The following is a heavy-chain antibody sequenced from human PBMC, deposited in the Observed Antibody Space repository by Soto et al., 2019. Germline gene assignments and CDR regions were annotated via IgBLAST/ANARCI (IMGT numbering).Heavy chain of an antibody. Sequence: RGSLRLSCAASGFIFENFGMSWVRQAPGKGLEWISSISGSGFKKYYADSVKGRFTISRDNSKSTVYLELNNLSAEDTAVYHCAKNQGVELVPLATVDWFDPWGQGSVVTVSS. CDR3: AKNQGVELVPLATVDWFDP. D-gene: IGHD1-26*01. V-gene: IGHV3-23*01. CDR1: GFIFENFG. CDR2: ISGSGFKK. J-gene: IGHJ5*02.